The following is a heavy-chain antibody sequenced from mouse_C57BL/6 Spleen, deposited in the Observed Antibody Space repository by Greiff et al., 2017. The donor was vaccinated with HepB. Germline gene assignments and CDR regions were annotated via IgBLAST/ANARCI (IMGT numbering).Heavy chain of an antibody. D-gene: IGHD2-5*01. V-gene: IGHV2-2*01. J-gene: IGHJ2*01. Sequence: VQLVESGPGLVQPSQSLSITCTVSGFSLTSYGVHWVRQSPGKGLEWLGVIWSGGSTDYNAAFISRLSISKDNSKSQVFFKMNSLQADDTAIYYCARTYYSNYGEDYFDYWGQGTTLTVSS. CDR1: GFSLTSYG. CDR2: IWSGGST. CDR3: ARTYYSNYGEDYFDY.